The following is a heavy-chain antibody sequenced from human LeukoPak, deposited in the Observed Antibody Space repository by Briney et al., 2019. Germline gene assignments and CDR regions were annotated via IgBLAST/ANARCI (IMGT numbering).Heavy chain of an antibody. V-gene: IGHV1-69*01. CDR2: IIPIFGSP. J-gene: IGHJ4*02. CDR3: ARDWGHTCGYYGVL. CDR1: GGTFRNYA. D-gene: IGHD5-18*01. Sequence: SVKVSCKSSGGTFRNYALTWVRQAPGHGLEWMGGIIPIFGSPNYAQKFKGRVTITADESTSTAYLELSSLTSEDTAVYYCARDWGHTCGYYGVLWGQGTLVTVSS.